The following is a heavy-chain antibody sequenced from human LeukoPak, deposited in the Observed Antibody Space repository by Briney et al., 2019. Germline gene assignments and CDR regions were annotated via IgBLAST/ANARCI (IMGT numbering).Heavy chain of an antibody. CDR2: IYPGDSGT. CDR3: AKIEYYYDSSGYYVPRYFDY. Sequence: GESLKISCKGFEYTFTSNWIAWVRQMPGRGLEWMGSIYPGDSGTRYSPSFQGQVTISADKSINTAYLQWISLKASDTAMFYCAKIEYYYDSSGYYVPRYFDYWGQGTLVTVSS. V-gene: IGHV5-51*01. D-gene: IGHD3-22*01. CDR1: EYTFTSNW. J-gene: IGHJ4*02.